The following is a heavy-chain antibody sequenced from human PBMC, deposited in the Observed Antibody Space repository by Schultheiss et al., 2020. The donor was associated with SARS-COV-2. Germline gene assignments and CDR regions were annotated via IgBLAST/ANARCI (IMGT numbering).Heavy chain of an antibody. V-gene: IGHV4-61*01. J-gene: IGHJ4*02. CDR3: ARLVGSGWLDY. CDR1: GYSISSGYY. CDR2: IYYSGST. Sequence: SETLSLTCAVSGYSISSGYYWSWIRQPPGKGLEWIGYIYYSGSTNHNPSLKSRVTISVDTSKNQFSLKLSSVTAADTAVYYCARLVGSGWLDYWGQGTLVTVSS. D-gene: IGHD6-19*01.